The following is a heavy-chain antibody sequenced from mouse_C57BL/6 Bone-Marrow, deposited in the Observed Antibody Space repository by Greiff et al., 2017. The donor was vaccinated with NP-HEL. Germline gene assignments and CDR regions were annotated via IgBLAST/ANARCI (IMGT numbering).Heavy chain of an antibody. D-gene: IGHD5-1*01. CDR2: ISYSGST. CDR3: ARSNYFDY. V-gene: IGHV3-8*01. Sequence: EVKLVESGPGLAKPSQTLSLTCSVTGYSITSYYWNWIRKFPGDKLEYIGYISYSGSTNDNPSLNSRISITRDTSKNQYYLQLNSVTTEDTATFYCARSNYFDYWGQGTTLTVSS. CDR1: GYSITSYY. J-gene: IGHJ2*01.